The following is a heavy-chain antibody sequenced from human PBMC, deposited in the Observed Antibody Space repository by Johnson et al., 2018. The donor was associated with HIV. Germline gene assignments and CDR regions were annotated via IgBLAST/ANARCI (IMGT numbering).Heavy chain of an antibody. CDR2: ISFDGSNK. D-gene: IGHD5-18*01. CDR3: ARDGGYSYGDAFDI. Sequence: QVQLVESGGGLVQPGGSLRLSCAASGFTFSSYWMHWVRQAPGKGLEWVAVISFDGSNKYYADSVKGRFPISRDNSKNTLYLQMNSLRAEDTAVYYCARDGGYSYGDAFDIWGQGTMVTVSS. J-gene: IGHJ3*02. V-gene: IGHV3-30-3*01. CDR1: GFTFSSYW.